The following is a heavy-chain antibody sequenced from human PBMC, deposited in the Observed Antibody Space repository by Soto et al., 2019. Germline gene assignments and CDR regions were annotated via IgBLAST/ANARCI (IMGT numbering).Heavy chain of an antibody. D-gene: IGHD1-26*01. CDR1: GITFSSYA. Sequence: EVQLLESGGGLVQPGGSLRLSCAVSGITFSSYAMSWVRQAPGKGLEWVSGVSGDTGSTFYADSVKGRCIVSRDNSKNTLYLNMNSLRADDTAVYYCAKDGSGSYQPTFFDYWGQGTQVTVSS. CDR3: AKDGSGSYQPTFFDY. CDR2: VSGDTGST. J-gene: IGHJ4*02. V-gene: IGHV3-23*01.